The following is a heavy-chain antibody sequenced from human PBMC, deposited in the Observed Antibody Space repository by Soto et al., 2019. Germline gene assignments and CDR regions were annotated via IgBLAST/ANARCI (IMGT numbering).Heavy chain of an antibody. CDR3: ARGHYGSGSYYFDY. CDR2: IIPILGIA. Sequence: QVQLVQSGAEVKKPGSSVKVSCKASGGTFSSYTISWVRQAPGQGLEWMGRIIPILGIANYGQKFQGSVTXXAXKXXSTDYMELGSLCSEDTAVYYCARGHYGSGSYYFDYWGQGTLVAVSS. CDR1: GGTFSSYT. D-gene: IGHD3-10*01. V-gene: IGHV1-69*02. J-gene: IGHJ4*02.